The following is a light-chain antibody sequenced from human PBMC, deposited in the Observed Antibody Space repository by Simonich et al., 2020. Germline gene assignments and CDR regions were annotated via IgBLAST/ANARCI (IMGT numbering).Light chain of an antibody. Sequence: DIVMTQSPDSLAVSLGERATINCKSRQSVLYSSNNKNYLAWYQHKPVQPPKLLIYLASTRESGVPDRCSGSGSGTDFTLTISSLQAEDVAVYYCQQYYSTPPWTFGQGTKVEIK. V-gene: IGKV4-1*01. CDR3: QQYYSTPPWT. CDR2: LAS. J-gene: IGKJ1*01. CDR1: QSVLYSSNNKNY.